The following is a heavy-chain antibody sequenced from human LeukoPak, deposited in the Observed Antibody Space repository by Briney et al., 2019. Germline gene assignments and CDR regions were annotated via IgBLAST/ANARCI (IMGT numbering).Heavy chain of an antibody. Sequence: SETLSLTCAVYGGSFSGYYWSWIRQPPGKGLEWIGEINHSGSTNYNPSLKSRVTISVDTSKNQFSLKLSSVTAADTAVYYCARGFGRLSYDYVWGSYRYPRYFDYWGQGTLVTVSS. CDR1: GGSFSGYY. D-gene: IGHD3-16*02. V-gene: IGHV4-34*01. CDR3: ARGFGRLSYDYVWGSYRYPRYFDY. J-gene: IGHJ4*02. CDR2: INHSGST.